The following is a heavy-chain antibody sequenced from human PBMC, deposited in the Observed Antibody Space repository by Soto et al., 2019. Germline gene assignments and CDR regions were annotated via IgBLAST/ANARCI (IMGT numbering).Heavy chain of an antibody. Sequence: HVELVQSGADVKKPGASVTISCRASGYTFTDYALHWVRQAPGQRLEWMGWMNAGVGNTLYSQKFQGRITITRDTSASTAYMELNSLKSEDTAIYYCARDTGYTFGSLNYWGPGTLVTVSS. J-gene: IGHJ4*02. CDR1: GYTFTDYA. CDR2: MNAGVGNT. V-gene: IGHV1-3*01. D-gene: IGHD5-18*01. CDR3: ARDTGYTFGSLNY.